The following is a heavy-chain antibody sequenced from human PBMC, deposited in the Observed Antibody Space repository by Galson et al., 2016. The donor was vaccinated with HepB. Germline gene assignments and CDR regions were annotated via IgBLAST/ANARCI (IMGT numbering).Heavy chain of an antibody. Sequence: LRLSCAVSGFTFNSHWMTWIRQAPGQGLEWVAKIKEDGSQKYYVDSVQGRFTISRDNAKNTLFLQMNSLRADDTAVYYCGRGSKYGFDMWGQGTMVTVSS. J-gene: IGHJ3*02. V-gene: IGHV3-7*02. CDR2: IKEDGSQK. CDR1: GFTFNSHW. CDR3: GRGSKYGFDM.